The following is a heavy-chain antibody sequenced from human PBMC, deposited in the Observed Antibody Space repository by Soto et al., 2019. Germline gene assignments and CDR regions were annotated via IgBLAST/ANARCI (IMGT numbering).Heavy chain of an antibody. J-gene: IGHJ4*02. CDR1: GFTFSTCW. D-gene: IGHD3-10*01. V-gene: IGHV3-7*01. CDR2: INQDRSER. Sequence: EVQLVESGGGLVQPGGSLRLSCAASGFTFSTCWMMWVRQAPGKGLEWVANINQDRSERYYVDSVKGRFTISRDNAKNSLYLQMNSLRAEDTAVYYCVKDNRGSYWGQGTLVTVSS. CDR3: VKDNRGSY.